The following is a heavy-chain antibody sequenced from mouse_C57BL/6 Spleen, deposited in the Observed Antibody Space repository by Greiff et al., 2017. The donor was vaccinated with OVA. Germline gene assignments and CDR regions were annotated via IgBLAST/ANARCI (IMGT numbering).Heavy chain of an antibody. Sequence: VQLQQSGAELARPGASVKMSCKASGYTFTSYTMHWVKQRPGQGLEWIGYINPSSGYTKYNQKFKDKATLTADKSSSTAYMQLSSLTSDDSAVYDCERDYSNKGAWVAYWGQGTLVTVSA. V-gene: IGHV1-4*01. CDR1: GYTFTSYT. J-gene: IGHJ3*01. CDR2: INPSSGYT. D-gene: IGHD2-5*01. CDR3: ERDYSNKGAWVAY.